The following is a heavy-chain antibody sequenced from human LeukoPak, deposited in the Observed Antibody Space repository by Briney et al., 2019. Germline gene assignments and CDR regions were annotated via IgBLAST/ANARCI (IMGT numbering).Heavy chain of an antibody. J-gene: IGHJ4*02. D-gene: IGHD4-17*01. CDR2: IKKDGSEN. Sequence: PGGSLRLSCAVSGFTFSSYWMSWVRQGPGKGLEWVGNIKKDGSENNYADSVKGRFTISRDNAKNSVYLQMNSLRAEDTAVYYCARDWGYNDYGLFDYWGQGTLVTVSS. V-gene: IGHV3-7*04. CDR1: GFTFSSYW. CDR3: ARDWGYNDYGLFDY.